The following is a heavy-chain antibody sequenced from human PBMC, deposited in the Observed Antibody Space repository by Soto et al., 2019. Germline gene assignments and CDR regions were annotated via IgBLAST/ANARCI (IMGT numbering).Heavy chain of an antibody. Sequence: PSETLSLTCTVSGGSVSSGSYYWSWIRQPPGKGLEWIGYIYYSGSTNYNPSLKSRVTISVDTSKNQFSLKLSSVTAADTAVYYCARDLEVAGDAFDIWGQGTMVTVSS. CDR2: IYYSGST. CDR1: GGSVSSGSYY. V-gene: IGHV4-61*01. CDR3: ARDLEVAGDAFDI. J-gene: IGHJ3*02. D-gene: IGHD1-1*01.